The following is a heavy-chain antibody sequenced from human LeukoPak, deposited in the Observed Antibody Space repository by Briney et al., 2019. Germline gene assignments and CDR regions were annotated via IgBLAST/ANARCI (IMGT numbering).Heavy chain of an antibody. V-gene: IGHV4-38-2*02. CDR1: GYSISSGYY. J-gene: IGHJ4*02. CDR2: IFPSGSM. D-gene: IGHD3-3*01. CDR3: ARASDGFQFLEWPLFDY. Sequence: SETLSLTCTVYGYSISSGYYWGWIRQPPGKGLEWIGNIFPSGSMSHNPSLNSRVTTLIDTSKNQFSLKLSSVTAADTAVYFCARASDGFQFLEWPLFDYWGQGMLVTVSS.